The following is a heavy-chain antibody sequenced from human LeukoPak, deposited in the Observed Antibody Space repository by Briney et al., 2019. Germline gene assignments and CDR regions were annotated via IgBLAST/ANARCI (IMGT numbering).Heavy chain of an antibody. CDR3: ARGVAAAVVDY. V-gene: IGHV3-21*06. Sequence: PGGSLRLSCAASGFSFSTYSMIWVRQAPGKGLEWVSSVSGTSEYIYYADSVRGRFTISRDNAKNTVYLQMNSLRAEDTAVYYCARGVAAAVVDYWGQGTLVTVSS. D-gene: IGHD6-13*01. CDR2: VSGTSEYI. CDR1: GFSFSTYS. J-gene: IGHJ4*02.